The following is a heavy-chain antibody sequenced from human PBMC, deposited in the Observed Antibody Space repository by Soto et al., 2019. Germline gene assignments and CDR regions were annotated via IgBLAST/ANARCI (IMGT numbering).Heavy chain of an antibody. Sequence: SQTLSLTCAVSGGSSSSGGYSCGWRRHPPGEGLGWSGEIYDSVGTYYTPSLKSRFTIAGDRSKNQFSLNLSSVNAADTAVYYCAREGPVTGWFDPWGQGTLVTVSS. CDR2: IYDSVGT. CDR3: AREGPVTGWFDP. J-gene: IGHJ5*02. CDR1: GGSSSSGGYS. D-gene: IGHD1-1*01. V-gene: IGHV4-30-2*01.